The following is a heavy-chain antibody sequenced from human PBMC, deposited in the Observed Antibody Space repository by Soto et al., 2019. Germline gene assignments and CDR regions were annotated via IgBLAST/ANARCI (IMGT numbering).Heavy chain of an antibody. D-gene: IGHD4-17*01. V-gene: IGHV4-59*12. Sequence: SETLSLTCTVSGGSISSYYWSWIRQPRGKGLEWIGYIYYSGSTNYNPSLKSRVTISVDTSKNQFSLKLSSVTAADTAVYYCARADYAWFDPWGQGTLVTVSS. J-gene: IGHJ5*02. CDR3: ARADYAWFDP. CDR1: GGSISSYY. CDR2: IYYSGST.